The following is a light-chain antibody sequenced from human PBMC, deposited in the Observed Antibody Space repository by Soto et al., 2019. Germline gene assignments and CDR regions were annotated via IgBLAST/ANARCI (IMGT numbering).Light chain of an antibody. CDR2: EVS. V-gene: IGLV2-8*01. Sequence: QSALTQPPSASGSPGQSVTISCTGASSDISGHNYVSWYQQHPGKAPKLMIYEVSKRPSWVPDRFSASKSGNTASLTVSGLQAEDEADYSCSSYAGGNNWVFGGGTKLTVL. CDR1: SSDISGHNY. J-gene: IGLJ3*02. CDR3: SSYAGGNNWV.